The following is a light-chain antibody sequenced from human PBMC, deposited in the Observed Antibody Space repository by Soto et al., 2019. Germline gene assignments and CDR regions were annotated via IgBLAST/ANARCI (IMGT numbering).Light chain of an antibody. CDR3: SSYTSSSTQV. J-gene: IGLJ7*01. CDR1: SSDVGGYKY. CDR2: EVS. Sequence: QSVLTQPASVSGSPGQSITISCTGTSSDVGGYKYVSWYQQHPGKAPKLMIYEVSNRPSGVSNRFSGSKSGNTASLTISGLQAEDEGDYYCSSYTSSSTQVFGGGTQLTVL. V-gene: IGLV2-14*01.